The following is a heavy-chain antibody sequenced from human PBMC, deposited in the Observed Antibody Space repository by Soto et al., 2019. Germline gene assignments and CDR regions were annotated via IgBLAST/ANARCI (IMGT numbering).Heavy chain of an antibody. D-gene: IGHD3-10*01. V-gene: IGHV4-59*04. CDR2: IYYSGGA. J-gene: IGHJ5*02. CDR1: GGTIINFY. Sequence: PSEPMRLPWTVSGGTIINFYCSWIRQTQGKGLEWIGYIYYSGGAYYTPSLESRVTISVDTSKQSLSLRLRSVTAADTAVYYCAREERTYFGPGWFEIWGKGALVTVSS. CDR3: AREERTYFGPGWFEI.